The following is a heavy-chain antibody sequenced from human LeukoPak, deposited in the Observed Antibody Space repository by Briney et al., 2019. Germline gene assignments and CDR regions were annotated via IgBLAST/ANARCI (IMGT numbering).Heavy chain of an antibody. CDR2: ISSSSSYI. Sequence: PGGSLRLSCAASGFTFSSYSMNWVRQAPGKGLEWVSSISSSSSYIYYADSVKGRFTISRDNAKNSLYLQMNSLRAEDTAVYYCARDYGDSSGWGGFDYWGQGTLVTVSS. J-gene: IGHJ4*02. D-gene: IGHD6-19*01. CDR3: ARDYGDSSGWGGFDY. V-gene: IGHV3-21*01. CDR1: GFTFSSYS.